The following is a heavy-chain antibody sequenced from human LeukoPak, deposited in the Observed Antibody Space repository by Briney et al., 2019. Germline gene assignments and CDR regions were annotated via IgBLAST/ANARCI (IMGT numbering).Heavy chain of an antibody. V-gene: IGHV3-48*03. Sequence: GGSLRLSCVASGFTFSGHGMHWVRQAPGQGLEWVSYISSSGSTIYYADSVKGRFTISRDNAKNSLYLQMNSLRAEDTAVYYCAELGITMIGGVWGKGTTVTISS. CDR2: ISSSGSTI. CDR3: AELGITMIGGV. D-gene: IGHD3-10*02. J-gene: IGHJ6*04. CDR1: GFTFSGHG.